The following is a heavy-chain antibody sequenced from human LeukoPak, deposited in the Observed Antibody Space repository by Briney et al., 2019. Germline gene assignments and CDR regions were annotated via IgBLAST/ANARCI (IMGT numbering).Heavy chain of an antibody. CDR1: GGSISSSNW. D-gene: IGHD3-10*01. J-gene: IGHJ4*02. CDR3: ARGEDHGSGTVHFDY. V-gene: IGHV4-4*02. Sequence: PSGTLSLTCAVSGGSISSSNWWSWVRQPPGKGLEWIGEIFHGGSTNFNPSLKSRVTMSVDRSKNQFSLNLSSVTAADTAVYYCARGEDHGSGTVHFDYWGQGTLATVSS. CDR2: IFHGGST.